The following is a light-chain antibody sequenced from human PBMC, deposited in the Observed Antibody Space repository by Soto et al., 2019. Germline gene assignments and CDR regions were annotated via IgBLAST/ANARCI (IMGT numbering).Light chain of an antibody. Sequence: EIVLTQSPGTLSLSPGERATLSCRASQSVSSSSLAWYQQTPGQAPRLLMYGISRRATGIPDRFSGSGSGTDFTLTITRLEPEDFAVYYCQQYVTSSPRTFGQGTKVDIK. V-gene: IGKV3-20*01. CDR1: QSVSSSS. CDR3: QQYVTSSPRT. CDR2: GIS. J-gene: IGKJ1*01.